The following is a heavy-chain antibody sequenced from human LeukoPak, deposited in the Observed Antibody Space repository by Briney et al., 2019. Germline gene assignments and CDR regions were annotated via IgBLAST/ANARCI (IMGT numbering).Heavy chain of an antibody. CDR2: IYYSGST. J-gene: IGHJ6*03. CDR3: ARGWYYYYYYMDV. CDR1: GGSISSCY. D-gene: IGHD6-19*01. Sequence: SETLSLTCTVSGGSISSCYWSWIRQPPGKGLEWIGYIYYSGSTNYNPSLKSRVTISVDTSKNQFSLKLSSVTAADTAVYYCARGWYYYYYYMDVWGKGTTVTVSS. V-gene: IGHV4-59*08.